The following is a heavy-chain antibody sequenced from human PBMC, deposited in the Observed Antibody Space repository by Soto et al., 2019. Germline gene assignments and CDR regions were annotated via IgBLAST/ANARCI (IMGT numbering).Heavy chain of an antibody. Sequence: QLQLQESGSGLVKPSQTLSLTCAVSGGSISSGGYSWSWIRQPPGKGLEWIGYIYHSGSTYYNPSLKIRVTLSVDRSKNQFSLKLSAVTAADTAVYYCAREAYYDGPRLLDPWGQGTLVTVSS. CDR1: GGSISSGGYS. J-gene: IGHJ5*02. CDR3: AREAYYDGPRLLDP. V-gene: IGHV4-30-2*01. CDR2: IYHSGST. D-gene: IGHD3-22*01.